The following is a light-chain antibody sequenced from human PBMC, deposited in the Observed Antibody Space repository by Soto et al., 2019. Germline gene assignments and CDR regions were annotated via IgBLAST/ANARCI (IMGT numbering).Light chain of an antibody. Sequence: QSVLTQPASVSGSPGQSITISCTGTNSDVGSYNLVSWYQQHPGKAPKLMIYEVSKRPSGFSNRFSGSKSGNTAPLTISGLQAEVEADYSCSSYAGSSTYVFGIGTKVPV. CDR2: EVS. V-gene: IGLV2-23*02. CDR1: NSDVGSYNL. J-gene: IGLJ1*01. CDR3: SSYAGSSTYV.